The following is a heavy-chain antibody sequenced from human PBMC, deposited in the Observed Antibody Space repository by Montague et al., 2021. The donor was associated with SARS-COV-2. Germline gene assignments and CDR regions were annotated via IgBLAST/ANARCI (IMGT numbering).Heavy chain of an antibody. V-gene: IGHV3-33*05. J-gene: IGHJ6*02. CDR2: ISYDGSNK. CDR1: GLTFGSYG. D-gene: IGHD3-9*01. CDR3: ARDPKYYDILTGYLIARSYYYYYGMDV. Sequence: SLRLSCAASGLTFGSYGMHWARQAPGKVLEWVAVISYDGSNKYYADSVKGRFTISRDNSKNTLYLQMNSLRAEDTAVYYCARDPKYYDILTGYLIARSYYYYYGMDVWGQGTTVTVSS.